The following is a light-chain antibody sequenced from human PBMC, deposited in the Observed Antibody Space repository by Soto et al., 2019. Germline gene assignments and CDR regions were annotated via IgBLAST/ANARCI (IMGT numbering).Light chain of an antibody. CDR3: QQYYNWPLT. CDR2: GTS. J-gene: IGKJ4*01. Sequence: ELVMTQSRATLSVSTGERATLSCRASQSFSSNVAWYQQKPGQAPSLLIYGTSTRVTGIPARFSGSGSGTEFTLTISSLQSEDFAVYYCQQYYNWPLTFGGGTKADIK. CDR1: QSFSSN. V-gene: IGKV3-15*01.